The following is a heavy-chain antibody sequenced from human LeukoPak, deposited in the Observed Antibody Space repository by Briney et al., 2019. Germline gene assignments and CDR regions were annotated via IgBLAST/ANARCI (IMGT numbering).Heavy chain of an antibody. CDR3: ARSRGYYYGSGSFDY. CDR2: IYHSGST. Sequence: SETLSLTCTVSGGSISSGSYYWSWIRQPPGKGLEWIGSIYHSGSTYYNPSLKSRVTISVDTSKNQFSLKLSSVTAADTAVYYCARSRGYYYGSGSFDYWGQGTLVTVSS. V-gene: IGHV4-39*07. CDR1: GGSISSGSYY. J-gene: IGHJ4*02. D-gene: IGHD3-10*01.